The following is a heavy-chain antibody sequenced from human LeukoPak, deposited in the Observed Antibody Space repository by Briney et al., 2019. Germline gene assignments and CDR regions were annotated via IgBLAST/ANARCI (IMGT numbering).Heavy chain of an antibody. Sequence: SVKVSCKASGGTFSSYAISWVRQAPGQGLEWMGGIIPIFGTANYAQKFQGRVTITADESTSTAYMELSSLRSEDTAVYYCARDRPGRWRVPAAMLPEAFDIWGQGTMVTVSS. D-gene: IGHD2-2*01. CDR1: GGTFSSYA. J-gene: IGHJ3*02. CDR2: IIPIFGTA. CDR3: ARDRPGRWRVPAAMLPEAFDI. V-gene: IGHV1-69*01.